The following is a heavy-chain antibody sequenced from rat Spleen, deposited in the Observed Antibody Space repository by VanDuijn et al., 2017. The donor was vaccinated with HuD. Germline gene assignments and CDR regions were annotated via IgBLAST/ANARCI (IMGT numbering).Heavy chain of an antibody. CDR1: GYSISSAYR. CDR3: ARSPMAAYVMDA. D-gene: IGHD1-12*02. CDR2: INTAGST. J-gene: IGHJ4*01. Sequence: EVQLQESGPGLVKPSQSLSLTCSVTGYSISSAYRWNWIRKFPGNKLEWMGYINTAGSTNYNPSLKSRISITRDTSKNQFFLQVNSVTTEDTATYYCARSPMAAYVMDAWGQGASVTVSS. V-gene: IGHV3-3*01.